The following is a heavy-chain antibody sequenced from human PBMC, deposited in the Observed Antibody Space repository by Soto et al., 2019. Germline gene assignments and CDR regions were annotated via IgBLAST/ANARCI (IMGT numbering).Heavy chain of an antibody. V-gene: IGHV4-61*01. J-gene: IGHJ4*02. CDR3: ARALGSGYYFFDY. CDR2: IYYSGST. CDR1: GGSVSSGSYY. Sequence: LSLTCTVSGGSVSSGSYYWSWIRQPPGKGLEWIGYIYYSGSTNYNPSLKSRVTISVDTSKNQFSLKLSSVTAADTAVYYCARALGSGYYFFDYWGQGTLVTVSS. D-gene: IGHD3-22*01.